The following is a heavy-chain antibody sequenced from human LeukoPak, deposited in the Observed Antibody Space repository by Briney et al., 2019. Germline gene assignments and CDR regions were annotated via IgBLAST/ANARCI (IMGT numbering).Heavy chain of an antibody. V-gene: IGHV1-18*01. CDR2: INPNSGGK. Sequence: ASVKVSCKASGYSSTNYGISWGRQAPGQELGWMGRINPNSGGKNYAQKFQGRGTITADKSTSTAYMELSSMRSEDTAVYYCTRGSTPDPAAAVAYWGQGPLVTVSS. CDR3: TRGSTPDPAAAVAY. D-gene: IGHD2-2*01. CDR1: GYSSTNYG. J-gene: IGHJ4*02.